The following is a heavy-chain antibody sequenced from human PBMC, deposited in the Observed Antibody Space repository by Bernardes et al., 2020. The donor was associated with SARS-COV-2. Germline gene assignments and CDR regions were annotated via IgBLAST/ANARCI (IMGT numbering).Heavy chain of an antibody. Sequence: GGSLRLSCAASGFTVSSNYMSWVRQAPGKGLEWVSGINWNGGSTGYADSVKGRFTISRDNAKNSLYLQMNSLRAEDTALYHCATGYDGDYRHFDYWGQGTLVTVSS. V-gene: IGHV3-20*01. CDR3: ATGYDGDYRHFDY. J-gene: IGHJ4*02. CDR2: INWNGGST. D-gene: IGHD4-17*01. CDR1: GFTVSSNY.